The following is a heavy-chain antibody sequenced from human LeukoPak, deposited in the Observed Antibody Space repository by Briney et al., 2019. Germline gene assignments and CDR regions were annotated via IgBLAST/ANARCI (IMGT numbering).Heavy chain of an antibody. CDR2: ISDSGDNT. CDR3: AKVPGKTGSITVTLPFDH. Sequence: GGSLRLSCAASGFTFSSYAMTWVRQAPGKGLEWVSIISDSGDNTYYADSVKGRFTISRDNSKNTLYLQMNNLRAEDTAVYYCAKVPGKTGSITVTLPFDHWGQGTLVTVSS. CDR1: GFTFSSYA. J-gene: IGHJ4*02. V-gene: IGHV3-23*01. D-gene: IGHD1-20*01.